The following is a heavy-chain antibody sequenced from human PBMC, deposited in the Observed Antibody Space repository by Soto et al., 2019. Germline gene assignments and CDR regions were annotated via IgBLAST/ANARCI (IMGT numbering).Heavy chain of an antibody. J-gene: IGHJ4*02. CDR3: ARGAVSGSLDY. V-gene: IGHV3-74*01. Sequence: GGSLRLSCAVSGFTFSNYWMHWVRQAPGKGLVWVSRINSDGSDTSYADSVKGRFTISRDSAKNTLYLQMNSLRAEDTALYFCARGAVSGSLDYWGRGTLVTVSS. D-gene: IGHD6-19*01. CDR1: GFTFSNYW. CDR2: INSDGSDT.